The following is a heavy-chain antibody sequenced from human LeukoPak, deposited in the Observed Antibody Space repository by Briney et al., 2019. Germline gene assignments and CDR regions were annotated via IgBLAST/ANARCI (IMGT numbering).Heavy chain of an antibody. V-gene: IGHV1-8*01. CDR2: MNPNSGNT. J-gene: IGHJ4*02. CDR1: GYTFTSYD. D-gene: IGHD3-22*01. Sequence: GASVKVSCKASGYTFTSYDINWVRQATGHGLEWMGWMNPNSGNTGYAQKFQGRVTMTRNTSISTAYMELSSLRSEDTAVYYCARVFDSSVYYPYYFDYWGQGTLVTVSS. CDR3: ARVFDSSVYYPYYFDY.